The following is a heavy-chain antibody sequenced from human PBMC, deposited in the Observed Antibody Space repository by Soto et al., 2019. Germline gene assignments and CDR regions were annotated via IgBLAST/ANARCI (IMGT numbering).Heavy chain of an antibody. CDR3: AREGYPSSDYYGMDV. CDR2: INPNSGGT. Sequence: AASVKVSCKASGYTFTGYYMHWVRQAPGQGLEWMGWINPNSGGTNYAQKFQGRVTMTRDTSISTAYMELSRLRSGDTAVYYCAREGYPSSDYYGMDVWGQGTTVTVSS. V-gene: IGHV1-2*02. CDR1: GYTFTGYY. D-gene: IGHD5-12*01. J-gene: IGHJ6*02.